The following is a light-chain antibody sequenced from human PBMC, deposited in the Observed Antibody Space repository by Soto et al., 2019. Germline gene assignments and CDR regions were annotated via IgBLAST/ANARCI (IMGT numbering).Light chain of an antibody. V-gene: IGKV3-11*01. J-gene: IGKJ5*01. CDR1: QSVGTS. CDR2: DAA. CDR3: QQRHMWPIT. Sequence: DIVLTQSPATLSLSPGERATLSCTASQSVGTSLAWYKQQPGQAPRLLIHDAAYRASGIPERFSGSGSGTAFSLSISRLEPDDFAVYYCQQRHMWPITFGQGTRLEIK.